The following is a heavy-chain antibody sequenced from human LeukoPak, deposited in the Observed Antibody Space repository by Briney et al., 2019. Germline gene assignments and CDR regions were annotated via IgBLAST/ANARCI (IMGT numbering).Heavy chain of an antibody. CDR2: IYYSGST. D-gene: IGHD3-10*01. J-gene: IGHJ4*02. V-gene: IGHV4-34*01. Sequence: SETLSLTCAVYGGSFSGYYWSWIRQPPGKGLEWIGYIYYSGSTYYTPSLRGRVTISVDTSKNQFSLKLSSVTAADTAVYYCARVAGIRDYFDYWGQGTLVTVSS. CDR1: GGSFSGYY. CDR3: ARVAGIRDYFDY.